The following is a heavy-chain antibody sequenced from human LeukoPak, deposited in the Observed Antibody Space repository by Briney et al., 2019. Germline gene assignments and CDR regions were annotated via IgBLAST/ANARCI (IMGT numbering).Heavy chain of an antibody. J-gene: IGHJ3*02. V-gene: IGHV4-34*01. CDR2: INHSGST. Sequence: SETLSLTCAVYGGSFSGYFWTWIRQPPGKGLEWIGEINHSGSTNYNLSLKSRVTISVDTSKNQFSLKMRSVTAAGTAVYYCARDQLDCGGDCHLLDAFDIWGQGTMVTVSS. D-gene: IGHD2-21*01. CDR3: ARDQLDCGGDCHLLDAFDI. CDR1: GGSFSGYF.